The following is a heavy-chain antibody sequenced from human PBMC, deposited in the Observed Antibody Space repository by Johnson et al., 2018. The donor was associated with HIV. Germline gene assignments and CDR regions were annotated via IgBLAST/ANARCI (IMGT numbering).Heavy chain of an antibody. CDR3: ARGLRSGIVVVYDAFDI. D-gene: IGHD3-22*01. J-gene: IGHJ3*02. CDR1: GFTFDDHG. V-gene: IGHV3-20*04. CDR2: LNWNGGST. Sequence: VQLVESGGGVVRPGGSLRLSCAASGFTFDDHGMSWVRQAPGKGLEWVSGLNWNGGSTGYADSVKGRFTISRDNAKNSLYLQMNSPRAEDTAVHYCARGLRSGIVVVYDAFDIWGQGTMVTVSS.